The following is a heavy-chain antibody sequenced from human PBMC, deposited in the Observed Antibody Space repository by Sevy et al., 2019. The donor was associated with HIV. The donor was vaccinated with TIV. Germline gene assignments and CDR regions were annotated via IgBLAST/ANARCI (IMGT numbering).Heavy chain of an antibody. J-gene: IGHJ4*02. CDR3: ALAYSSGWYGG. CDR2: VNHSGST. CDR1: GGSFSGYY. V-gene: IGHV4-34*01. Sequence: SETLSLTCAVYGGSFSGYYWSWIRQPPGKGLEWIGEVNHSGSTNDNPSLKSRVTISVDTSKNQFSLKLSSVTAADTAVSYCALAYSSGWYGGWGQGTLVTVSS. D-gene: IGHD6-19*01.